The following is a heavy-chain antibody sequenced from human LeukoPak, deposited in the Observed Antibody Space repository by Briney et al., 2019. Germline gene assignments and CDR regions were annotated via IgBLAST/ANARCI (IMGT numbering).Heavy chain of an antibody. Sequence: ASVKVSCKASGYTFTSYAMNWVRQAPGQGLEWMGWINTNTGNPTYAQGFTGRFAFSLDTSVSTAYLQISSLKAEDTAVYYCARVLRYNWNYGPDYWGQGTLVTVSS. J-gene: IGHJ4*02. CDR2: INTNTGNP. CDR3: ARVLRYNWNYGPDY. D-gene: IGHD1-7*01. V-gene: IGHV7-4-1*02. CDR1: GYTFTSYA.